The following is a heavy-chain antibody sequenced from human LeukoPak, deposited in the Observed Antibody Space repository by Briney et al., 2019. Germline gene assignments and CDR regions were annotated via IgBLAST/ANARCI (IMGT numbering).Heavy chain of an antibody. CDR3: ARTLKLYSNYDLGY. Sequence: ASVKVSCKASGYTFTSYDINWMRQATGQGLEWMGWMNPNSGNTGYAQKFQGRVTMTRNTSISTAYMELSSLRSEDTAVYYCARTLKLYSNYDLGYWGQGTLVTVSS. V-gene: IGHV1-8*01. CDR2: MNPNSGNT. D-gene: IGHD4-11*01. J-gene: IGHJ4*02. CDR1: GYTFTSYD.